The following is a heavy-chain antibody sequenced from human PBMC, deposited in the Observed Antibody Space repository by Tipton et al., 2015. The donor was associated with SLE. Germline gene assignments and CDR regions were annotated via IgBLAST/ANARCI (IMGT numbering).Heavy chain of an antibody. CDR3: ARRIAARGVFDP. V-gene: IGHV4-39*07. CDR1: GGSISSSSYY. J-gene: IGHJ5*02. D-gene: IGHD6-6*01. Sequence: TLSLTCTVSGGSISSSSYYWGWIRQPPGKVLEWIGSIYYSGSTYFNPSLKSRVTISVDTSKNQFSLKLSSVTAADTAVYYCARRIAARGVFDPWGQGTLVTVSS. CDR2: IYYSGST.